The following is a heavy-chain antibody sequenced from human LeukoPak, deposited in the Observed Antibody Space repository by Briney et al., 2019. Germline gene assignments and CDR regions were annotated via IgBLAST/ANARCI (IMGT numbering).Heavy chain of an antibody. CDR1: GDIVSSDY. CDR3: AGRGQRYFRD. J-gene: IGHJ1*01. Sequence: PSETLSLTCTVSGDIVSSDYGSWIRQPPGKRREWIGYVYDSGTTAYNPSLKSRLTISLDTSKNQFSLNLTSVTAADTAVYYCAGRGQRYFRDWGQGILVTVSS. CDR2: VYDSGTT. V-gene: IGHV4-59*08.